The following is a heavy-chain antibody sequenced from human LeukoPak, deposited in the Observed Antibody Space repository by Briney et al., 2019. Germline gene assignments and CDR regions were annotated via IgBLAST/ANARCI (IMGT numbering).Heavy chain of an antibody. CDR1: GFTFSNYA. D-gene: IGHD6-19*01. V-gene: IGHV3-23*01. Sequence: GGSLRLSCAASGFTFSNYAMRWVRQAPGKGLEWVSGISGSGGSTYYADSVKGRFTISRGNSKNTLYLQMNSLRAEDTAVYYCARRSGIAVAGAFDYWGQGTLVTVSS. CDR2: ISGSGGST. J-gene: IGHJ4*02. CDR3: ARRSGIAVAGAFDY.